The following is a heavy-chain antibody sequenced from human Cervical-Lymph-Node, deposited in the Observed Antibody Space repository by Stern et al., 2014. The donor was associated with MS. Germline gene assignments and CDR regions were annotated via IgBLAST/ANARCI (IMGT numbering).Heavy chain of an antibody. CDR3: MGVGDAMHV. Sequence: VQLVESGGGVVQPWRSLTLSCAASGLSLSNSGTHWVRQAPGTGLEWLAVMSFVGGNKKYGDTVKGRFSISRDMANNTLFLQMNSLRPEDTAVYYCMGVGDAMHVWGQGTTVIVSS. CDR1: GLSLSNSG. J-gene: IGHJ6*02. V-gene: IGHV3-30*03. CDR2: MSFVGGNK.